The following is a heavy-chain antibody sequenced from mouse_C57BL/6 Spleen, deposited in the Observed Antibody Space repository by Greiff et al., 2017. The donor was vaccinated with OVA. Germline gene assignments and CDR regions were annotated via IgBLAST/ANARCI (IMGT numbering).Heavy chain of an antibody. J-gene: IGHJ4*01. CDR3: ARRGSYAMDY. CDR2: ISNGGGST. CDR1: GFTFSDYY. V-gene: IGHV5-12*01. Sequence: DVMLVESGGGLVQPGGSLKLSCAASGFTFSDYYMYWVRQTPEKRLEWVAYISNGGGSTYYPDTVKGRFTISRDNAKNTLYLQMSRLKSEDTAMYYYARRGSYAMDYWGQGTSVTVSS. D-gene: IGHD1-1*01.